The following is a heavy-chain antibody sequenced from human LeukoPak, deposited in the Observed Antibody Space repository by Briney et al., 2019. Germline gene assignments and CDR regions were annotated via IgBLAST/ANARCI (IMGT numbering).Heavy chain of an antibody. D-gene: IGHD5-24*01. CDR1: GFTFSDYS. Sequence: GGSLRLSCAASGFTFSDYSVHWVRQAPGKGLEWASSISTSSTYIYYADSVKGRFTISRGNAKNSLSLQMNSLRAEDTAVYYCAREGTDGYNFYWYFDLWGRGTLVTVSS. CDR3: AREGTDGYNFYWYFDL. J-gene: IGHJ2*01. V-gene: IGHV3-21*01. CDR2: ISTSSTYI.